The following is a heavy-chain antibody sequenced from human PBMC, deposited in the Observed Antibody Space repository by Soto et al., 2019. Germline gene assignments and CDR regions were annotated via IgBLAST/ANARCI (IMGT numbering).Heavy chain of an antibody. V-gene: IGHV3-74*01. Sequence: EVQLVESGGGLVQPGGSLRLSCAASGFTFSSYWMHWVRQAPGKGLVWVSRINSDGSSTSYADSVKGRFTISRDNAKNPLYLQMNSLRAEDTAEYYCVVATIYDYYYYMDVWGKGTTVTVSS. D-gene: IGHD5-12*01. J-gene: IGHJ6*03. CDR1: GFTFSSYW. CDR2: INSDGSST. CDR3: VVATIYDYYYYMDV.